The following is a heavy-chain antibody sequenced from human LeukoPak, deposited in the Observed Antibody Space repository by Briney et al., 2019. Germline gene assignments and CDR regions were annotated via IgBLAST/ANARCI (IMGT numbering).Heavy chain of an antibody. CDR1: GGSFSGYY. J-gene: IGHJ4*02. V-gene: IGHV4-34*01. Sequence: SETLSLTCAVYGGSFSGYYWSWVRQPPGKGLEWIGEVNHSGSTNYNPSLKSRVTISVDTSKNQFSLKLSSVTAADTAVYYCARGRYCSCGSRGCYFDYWGQGTLVTVSS. CDR2: VNHSGST. CDR3: ARGRYCSCGSRGCYFDY. D-gene: IGHD2-15*01.